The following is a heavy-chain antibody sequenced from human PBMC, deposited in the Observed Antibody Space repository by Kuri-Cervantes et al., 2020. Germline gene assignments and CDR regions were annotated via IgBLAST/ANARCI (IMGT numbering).Heavy chain of an antibody. CDR3: ARGGRGEATGFDY. J-gene: IGHJ4*02. CDR2: IYYSGST. D-gene: IGHD1-1*01. V-gene: IGHV4-39*01. CDR1: GGSISSSSYY. Sequence: GSLRLSCTVSGGSISSSSYYWGWIRQPPGKGLEWIGSIYYSGSTYYNPSLKSRVTISVDTSKNQFSLKLSSVTAADTAVYYCARGGRGEATGFDYWGQGILVTVSS.